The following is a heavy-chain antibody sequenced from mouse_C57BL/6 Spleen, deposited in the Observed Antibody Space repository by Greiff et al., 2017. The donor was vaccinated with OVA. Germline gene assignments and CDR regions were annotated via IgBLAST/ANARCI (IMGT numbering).Heavy chain of an antibody. V-gene: IGHV3-6*01. D-gene: IGHD1-1*01. CDR1: GYSITSGYY. Sequence: EVKLMESGPGLVKPSQSLSLTCSVTGYSITSGYYWNWIRQFPGNKLEWMGYISYDGSNNYNPSLKNRISITRDTSKNQFFLKLNSVTTEDTATYYCARDGSSYVFDYWGQGTTLTVSS. J-gene: IGHJ2*01. CDR3: ARDGSSYVFDY. CDR2: ISYDGSN.